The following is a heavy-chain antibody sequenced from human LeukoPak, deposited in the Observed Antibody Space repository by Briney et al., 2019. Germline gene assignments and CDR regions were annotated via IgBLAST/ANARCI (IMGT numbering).Heavy chain of an antibody. D-gene: IGHD1-26*01. CDR3: ARAHSGSYYGY. V-gene: IGHV3-74*01. CDR2: INSDGNST. J-gene: IGHJ4*02. Sequence: PGGALRFSCAASGFTFSSYWMHWVPQAPGKGLVWVSRINSDGNSTSDADSVSGRFTISRDNAKNTLDLQMNSLRAEDTAVYHCARAHSGSYYGYWGQGALVTVSS. CDR1: GFTFSSYW.